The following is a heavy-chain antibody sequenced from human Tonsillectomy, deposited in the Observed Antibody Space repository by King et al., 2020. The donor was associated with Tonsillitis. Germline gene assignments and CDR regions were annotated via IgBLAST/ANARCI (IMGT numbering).Heavy chain of an antibody. CDR3: ARDRYTSGYYPYYFDS. Sequence: VQLVESGGGLVQPGGSLRLSCAASGFSFSSHSMNWVRQAPGKGLEWVSYIGFNSSSRYYVDSVKGRFTISRDNARNLLYLQMNSLRAEDTAVYYCARDRYTSGYYPYYFDSWGQGALVTVSS. V-gene: IGHV3-48*01. CDR1: GFSFSSHS. CDR2: IGFNSSSR. J-gene: IGHJ4*02. D-gene: IGHD3-22*01.